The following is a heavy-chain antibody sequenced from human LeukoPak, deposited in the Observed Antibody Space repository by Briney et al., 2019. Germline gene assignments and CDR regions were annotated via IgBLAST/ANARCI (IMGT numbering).Heavy chain of an antibody. CDR3: GRGRSGWNTDFDF. V-gene: IGHV4-59*01. J-gene: IGHJ4*02. CDR1: GGSISTFY. Sequence: PGETLSLTCTVSGGSISTFYWSWIRQPPGKGLEWVGYIYCSGSTSYNPSLKGRVTISINKSKKQFSLQMNSVTAADTAVYYCGRGRSGWNTDFDFWGQGTLVIVSS. CDR2: IYCSGST. D-gene: IGHD3-3*01.